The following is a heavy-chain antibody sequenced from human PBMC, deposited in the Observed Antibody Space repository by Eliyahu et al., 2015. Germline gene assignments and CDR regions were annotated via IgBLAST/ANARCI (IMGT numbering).Heavy chain of an antibody. V-gene: IGHV3-15*01. CDR3: TTQWQPTTRAVHNYDY. J-gene: IGHJ4*02. CDR2: IKSKTDGGTT. Sequence: EVQLVESGGGLVKPGGSLRLSXAASGFTFSTAWRSWVRQAPGKGLEWVGRIKSKTDGGTTDYAAPVKGRFTISRDDSKNTLYLQMNSLKTEDTAVYYCTTQWQPTTRAVHNYDYWGQGTLVTVSS. CDR1: GFTFSTAW. D-gene: IGHD5-24*01.